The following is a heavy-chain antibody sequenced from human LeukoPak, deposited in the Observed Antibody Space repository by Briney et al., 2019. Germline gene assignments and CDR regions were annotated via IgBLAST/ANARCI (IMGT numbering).Heavy chain of an antibody. Sequence: TGGSLRLSCAASGFTFSSYWMHWVRQAPGKGLVWVSRINSDGSSTSYADSVKGRFTISRDNAKNTLYLQMNSLGAEDTAVYYCAKNRGNYYYFDYWGQGTLVTVSS. CDR2: INSDGSST. CDR3: AKNRGNYYYFDY. J-gene: IGHJ4*02. D-gene: IGHD4-11*01. CDR1: GFTFSSYW. V-gene: IGHV3-74*01.